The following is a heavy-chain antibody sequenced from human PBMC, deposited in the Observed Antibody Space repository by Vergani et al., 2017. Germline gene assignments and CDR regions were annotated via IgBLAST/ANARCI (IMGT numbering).Heavy chain of an antibody. V-gene: IGHV3-48*04. D-gene: IGHD6-19*01. J-gene: IGHJ3*02. CDR2: ISSSGSTI. Sequence: EVQLVESGGGLVQPGGSLRLSCAASGFTFSSYSMSWIRQAPGKGLEWVSYISSSGSTIYYADSVKGRFTISRDNAKNSLYLQMNSLRAEDTAVYYCARDLRGCSVSSGWYNAFDIWGQGTMVTVSS. CDR1: GFTFSSYS. CDR3: ARDLRGCSVSSGWYNAFDI.